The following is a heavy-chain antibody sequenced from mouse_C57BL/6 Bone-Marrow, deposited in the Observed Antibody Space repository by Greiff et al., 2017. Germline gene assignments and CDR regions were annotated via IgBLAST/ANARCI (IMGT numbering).Heavy chain of an antibody. CDR1: GYTFTSYW. J-gene: IGHJ2*01. CDR3: TRPHYYGSSYNYFDY. Sequence: EVQLQQSGTVLARPGASVKMSCKTSGYTFTSYWMHWVKQRPGQGLEWIGAIYPGNSDTSYNQKFKGKAKLTAVTSASTAYMELSSLTNEDSAVYYCTRPHYYGSSYNYFDYWGQGTTLTVSS. V-gene: IGHV1-5*01. D-gene: IGHD1-1*01. CDR2: IYPGNSDT.